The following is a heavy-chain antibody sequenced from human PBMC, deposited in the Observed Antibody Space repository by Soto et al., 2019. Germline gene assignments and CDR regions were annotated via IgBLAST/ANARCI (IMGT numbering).Heavy chain of an antibody. J-gene: IGHJ3*02. Sequence: PWGSLRLSCAASGFTFSSYAMHWVRQAPGKGLEWVAVISYDGSNKYYADSVKGRFTISRDNSKNTLYLQMNSLRAEDTAVYYCARSRGSSGWYDAFDIWGQGTMVTVSS. V-gene: IGHV3-30-3*01. D-gene: IGHD6-19*01. CDR2: ISYDGSNK. CDR3: ARSRGSSGWYDAFDI. CDR1: GFTFSSYA.